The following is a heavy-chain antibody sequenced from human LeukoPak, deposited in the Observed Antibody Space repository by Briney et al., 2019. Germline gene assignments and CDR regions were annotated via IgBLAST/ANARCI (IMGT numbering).Heavy chain of an antibody. CDR2: IYYSGST. Sequence: SETLSLTCTVSGGSISSSSYYWGWIRQPPGKGLEWIGSIYYSGSTYYNPSLKSRVTISVDTSKNQFSLKLSSVTAADTAVYYCARGEITYYYDSSGYYSLVGYFDYWGQGTLVTVSS. J-gene: IGHJ4*02. V-gene: IGHV4-39*07. CDR1: GGSISSSSYY. CDR3: ARGEITYYYDSSGYYSLVGYFDY. D-gene: IGHD3-22*01.